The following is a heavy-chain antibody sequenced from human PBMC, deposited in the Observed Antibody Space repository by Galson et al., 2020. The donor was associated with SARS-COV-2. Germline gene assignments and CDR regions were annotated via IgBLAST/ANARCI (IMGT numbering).Heavy chain of an antibody. CDR1: GFTFSNHE. CDR2: ISSSSSVI. Sequence: GESLKISCAASGFTFSNHEMNWIRQAPGKGLEWIAYISSSSSVIYYADSVKGRFTISRDDAKKSLYLQMHRLRVEDTAVYYCARVIGIPRTHVDYWGQGSLVTVSS. V-gene: IGHV3-48*03. D-gene: IGHD3-16*02. CDR3: ARVIGIPRTHVDY. J-gene: IGHJ4*02.